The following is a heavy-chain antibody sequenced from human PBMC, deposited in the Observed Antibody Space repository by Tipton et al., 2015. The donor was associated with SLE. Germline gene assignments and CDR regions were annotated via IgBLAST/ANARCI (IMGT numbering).Heavy chain of an antibody. J-gene: IGHJ4*02. D-gene: IGHD2-2*01. CDR1: GGSITNYY. CDR2: ICCGGST. CDR3: VVCSPSSCSYFDY. V-gene: IGHV4-4*07. Sequence: TLSLTCTVSGGSITNYYWGWVRQPAGKGLEWIGRICCGGSTKYNPPLHSRVSLSIDASKDQFSLKLSSVTAADTAVYYCVVCSPSSCSYFDYWGQGRLVTVSS.